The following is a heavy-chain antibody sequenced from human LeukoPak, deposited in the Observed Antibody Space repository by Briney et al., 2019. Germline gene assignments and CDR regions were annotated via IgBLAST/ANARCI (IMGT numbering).Heavy chain of an antibody. CDR1: GFTFSSYG. D-gene: IGHD4/OR15-4a*01. J-gene: IGHJ6*02. CDR2: ISYDGSNK. Sequence: GGSLRLSCAASGFTFSSYGMHWVRQAPGKGLEWVAVISYDGSNKYYADSVKGRFTISRDNSKNTLYLQMNSLRAEDTAVYYCAKVWGYPPKPNYYYGMDVWGQGTTVTVSS. V-gene: IGHV3-30*18. CDR3: AKVWGYPPKPNYYYGMDV.